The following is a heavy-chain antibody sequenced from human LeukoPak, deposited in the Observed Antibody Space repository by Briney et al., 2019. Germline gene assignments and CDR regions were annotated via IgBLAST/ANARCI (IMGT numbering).Heavy chain of an antibody. J-gene: IGHJ4*02. CDR3: ARGLGSSWEDS. D-gene: IGHD6-13*01. Sequence: GRSLRLSCAASGFTFSSYAMHWVRQAPGKGLEWVAVISYDGSNKYYADSVKGRFTISRDNSKNTLYLQMNSLRAEDTAVYYCARGLGSSWEDSWGQGTLVTVSS. CDR1: GFTFSSYA. CDR2: ISYDGSNK. V-gene: IGHV3-30*01.